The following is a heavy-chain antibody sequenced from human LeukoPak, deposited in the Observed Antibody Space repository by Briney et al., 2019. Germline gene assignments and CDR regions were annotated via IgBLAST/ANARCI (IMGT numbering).Heavy chain of an antibody. J-gene: IGHJ6*03. V-gene: IGHV3-49*04. CDR1: GFTFSSYS. Sequence: GGSLRLSCAASGFTFSSYSMNWVRQAPGKGLEGVGFIRSKAYGGTTEYAASVKGRFTISRDDSKSIAYLQMNSLKTEDTAVYYCTRDREVGRYYYYYYYMDVWGKGTTVTVSS. CDR2: IRSKAYGGTT. CDR3: TRDREVGRYYYYYYYMDV. D-gene: IGHD2-2*01.